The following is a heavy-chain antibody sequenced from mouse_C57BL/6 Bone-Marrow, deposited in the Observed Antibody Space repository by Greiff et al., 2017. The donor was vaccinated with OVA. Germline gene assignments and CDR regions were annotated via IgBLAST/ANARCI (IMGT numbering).Heavy chain of an antibody. CDR2: INPNNGGT. J-gene: IGHJ1*03. V-gene: IGHV1-26*01. D-gene: IGHD1-2*01. CDR3: ARSTTAWYFDD. CDR1: GYTFTDYY. Sequence: VQLQQSGPELVKPGASVKISCKASGYTFTDYYMNWVKQSHGKSLEWIGDINPNNGGTSYNQKFKGKATLTVDKSSSTAYMELRSLTSEDSAVYYCARSTTAWYFDDWGTGTTVTVSS.